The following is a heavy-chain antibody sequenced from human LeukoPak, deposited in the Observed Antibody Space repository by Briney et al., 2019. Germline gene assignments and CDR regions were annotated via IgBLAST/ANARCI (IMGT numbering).Heavy chain of an antibody. D-gene: IGHD5-12*01. V-gene: IGHV3-23*01. J-gene: IGHJ4*02. CDR2: ISGYGDNT. CDR1: GFTFNLYA. CDR3: AKEAGYSGYDYPDY. Sequence: QPGGSLRLSCAASGFTFNLYAMSWVRQAPGKGLEWVSSISGYGDNTYYADSVKGRFTLSRDNSKNTLYLQMNSLRAEDTAVYYCAKEAGYSGYDYPDYWGQGTLVTVSS.